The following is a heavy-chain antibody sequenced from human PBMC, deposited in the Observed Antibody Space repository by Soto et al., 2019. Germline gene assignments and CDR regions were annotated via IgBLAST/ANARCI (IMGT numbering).Heavy chain of an antibody. V-gene: IGHV4-31*03. Sequence: QVQLQESGPGPVKPSQTLSLTCTVSGGSISSGGYYWSWIRQHPGKGLEWIGYIYYSGSTYYNPSLQSRVPRSVDTSKNQFSLKLSSVTAADTAVYYCARDPSGSGSYFDYWGQGTLVTVSS. J-gene: IGHJ4*02. D-gene: IGHD3-10*01. CDR2: IYYSGST. CDR1: GGSISSGGYY. CDR3: ARDPSGSGSYFDY.